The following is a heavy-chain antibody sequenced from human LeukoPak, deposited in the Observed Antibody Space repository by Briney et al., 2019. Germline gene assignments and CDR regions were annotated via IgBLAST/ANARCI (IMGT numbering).Heavy chain of an antibody. CDR2: IKQDGSEK. D-gene: IGHD3-3*01. CDR1: GFTFSSYW. J-gene: IGHJ4*02. Sequence: PGGSLRLSCAASGFTFSSYWMSWVRQAPGKGLEWVANIKQDGSEKYYVDSVKGRFTISRDNSKNTLYLQMNSLRAEDTAVYYCARGVGDFWSGYLYWGQGTLVTVSS. V-gene: IGHV3-7*01. CDR3: ARGVGDFWSGYLY.